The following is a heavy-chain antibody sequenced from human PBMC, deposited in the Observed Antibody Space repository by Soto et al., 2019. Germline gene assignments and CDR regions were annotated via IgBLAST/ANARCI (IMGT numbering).Heavy chain of an antibody. D-gene: IGHD3-9*01. CDR2: FDPEDGET. CDR1: GYTLTELS. Sequence: ASVKVSCKVSGYTLTELSMHWVRQAPGKGLEWMGGFDPEDGETIYAQKFQGRVTMTEDTSTDTAYMELSSLRSEDTAVYYCATVEGWMYYDICTGYYTRREYYFDYWGQGTLVTVSS. CDR3: ATVEGWMYYDICTGYYTRREYYFDY. J-gene: IGHJ4*02. V-gene: IGHV1-24*01.